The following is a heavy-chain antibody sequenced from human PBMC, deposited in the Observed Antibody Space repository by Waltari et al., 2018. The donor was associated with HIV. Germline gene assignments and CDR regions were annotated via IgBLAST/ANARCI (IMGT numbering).Heavy chain of an antibody. Sequence: EVHLVEAGGGWVNHRGSRRVSCTASRLPLINVWVIWVRQAPGKGLEWLGRIKSKNDGGTIDYAAPVKDRFTILRDDSKHTLYLEMSSLKIEDTGIYYCVTDAVAVPLDTAYWGQGTLVTVSS. D-gene: IGHD2-21*01. CDR1: RLPLINVW. CDR2: IKSKNDGGTI. CDR3: VTDAVAVPLDTAY. V-gene: IGHV3-15*01. J-gene: IGHJ4*02.